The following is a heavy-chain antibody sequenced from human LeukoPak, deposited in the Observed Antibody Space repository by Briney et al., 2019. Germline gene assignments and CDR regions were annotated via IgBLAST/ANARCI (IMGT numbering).Heavy chain of an antibody. CDR1: GFTFSSYA. D-gene: IGHD6-25*01. CDR2: INQNGGVK. Sequence: GGSLRLSCAASGFTFSSYAMSWVRQAPGKGLDWVANINQNGGVKHYVDSVKGRFTISRDNAKNSLFLQMTSLRAGDTAIYYCATSDDAAGTSWGQGTLVTVSS. V-gene: IGHV3-7*01. J-gene: IGHJ5*02. CDR3: ATSDDAAGTS.